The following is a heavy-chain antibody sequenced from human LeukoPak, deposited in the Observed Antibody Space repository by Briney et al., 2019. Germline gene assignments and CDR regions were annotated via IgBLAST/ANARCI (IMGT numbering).Heavy chain of an antibody. V-gene: IGHV3-9*01. CDR3: ATGSGYSYGLFDY. J-gene: IGHJ4*02. CDR1: GFTFDDYA. D-gene: IGHD5-18*01. Sequence: GGSLRLSCAASGFTFDDYAMHWVRQAPGKGLEWVSGISWNSGSIGYADSVKGRFTISRDNAKNSLYLQMNSLRAEDTAVYYCATGSGYSYGLFDYWGQGTLVTVSS. CDR2: ISWNSGSI.